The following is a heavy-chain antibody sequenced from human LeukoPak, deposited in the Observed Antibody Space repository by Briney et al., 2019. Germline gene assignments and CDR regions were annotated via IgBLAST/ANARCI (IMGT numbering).Heavy chain of an antibody. CDR3: ARDLAYCGGDCYRFDY. J-gene: IGHJ4*02. D-gene: IGHD2-21*01. CDR1: GGTFSSYA. Sequence: SVKVSCKASGGTFSSYAISWVRQAPGQGLEWMGGIIPILGIVNYAQKFQGRVTITTDESTSTAYMELSSLRSEDTAVYYCARDLAYCGGDCYRFDYWGQGTLVTVSS. CDR2: IIPILGIV. V-gene: IGHV1-69*05.